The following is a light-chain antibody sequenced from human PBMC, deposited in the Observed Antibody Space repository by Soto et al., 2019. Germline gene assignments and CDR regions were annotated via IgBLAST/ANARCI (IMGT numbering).Light chain of an antibody. V-gene: IGKV3-15*01. Sequence: EIVSTQSPATLSVSPGARATLSCRASQSVSSNLAWYQQKPGQAPRLRIYGASTRATGIPARFSGSGSGTEFTLTISSLQPDDIATYYCQQYDNLPLTFGGGTKVDIK. CDR1: QSVSSN. J-gene: IGKJ4*01. CDR2: GAS. CDR3: QQYDNLPLT.